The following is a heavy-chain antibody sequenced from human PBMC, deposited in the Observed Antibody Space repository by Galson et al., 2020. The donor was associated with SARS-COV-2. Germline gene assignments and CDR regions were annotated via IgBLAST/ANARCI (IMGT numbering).Heavy chain of an antibody. CDR2: IHPGDSAA. CDR3: ARLRPGNSDAFDI. D-gene: IGHD1-7*01. J-gene: IGHJ3*02. V-gene: IGHV5-51*01. Sequence: GESLKISCQGSGYSFASYWIGWVRQMPGKGLEWMGSIHPGDSAARYRPSFQGHVTILVDKSINTAYLHWNSLKASDTAMFYCARLRPGNSDAFDIWGQGTMVTVSS. CDR1: GYSFASYW.